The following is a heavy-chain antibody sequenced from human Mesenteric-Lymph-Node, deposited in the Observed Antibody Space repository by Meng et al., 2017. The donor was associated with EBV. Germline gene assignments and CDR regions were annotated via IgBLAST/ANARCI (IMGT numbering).Heavy chain of an antibody. Sequence: VQLQGSGPGLVKPGGTLSFPCGVSGVSVRTDSWWNWVRQSPGGGLEWIGQIYNSGITNYNPSLKSRVTISLDTSKNQFSLKLTSLTAADTAIYYCARVSSGYLDYYFDYWGQGTLVTVSS. J-gene: IGHJ4*02. D-gene: IGHD3-22*01. CDR2: IYNSGIT. CDR3: ARVSSGYLDYYFDY. V-gene: IGHV4-4*02. CDR1: GVSVRTDSW.